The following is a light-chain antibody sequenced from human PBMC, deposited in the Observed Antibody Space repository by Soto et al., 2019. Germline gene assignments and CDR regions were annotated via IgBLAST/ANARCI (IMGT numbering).Light chain of an antibody. J-gene: IGLJ2*01. V-gene: IGLV2-14*01. CDR2: DVS. CDR1: SSDVGGYNY. Sequence: QSALTQPASVSGSPGQSITISCTGTSSDVGGYNYVSWYQQHPGKAPKLMIYDVSNRPSGVSNRFSGSKSGHTASLTISGLQAADEAAYYCSPYTSSSTHVVFGGGTKLTVL. CDR3: SPYTSSSTHVV.